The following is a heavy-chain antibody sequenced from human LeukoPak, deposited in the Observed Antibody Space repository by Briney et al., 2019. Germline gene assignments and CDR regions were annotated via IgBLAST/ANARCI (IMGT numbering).Heavy chain of an antibody. J-gene: IGHJ5*02. Sequence: SGTLSLTCAVSGGSISSSNWWSWVRQPPGEGLEWIGEIDHSGSTNYNPSLKSRVTISVDKSKNQFSLELSSVTAADTAVYYCAREGYGSGSYKSPWGQGTLVTVSS. CDR2: IDHSGST. CDR3: AREGYGSGSYKSP. V-gene: IGHV4-4*02. D-gene: IGHD3-10*01. CDR1: GGSISSSNW.